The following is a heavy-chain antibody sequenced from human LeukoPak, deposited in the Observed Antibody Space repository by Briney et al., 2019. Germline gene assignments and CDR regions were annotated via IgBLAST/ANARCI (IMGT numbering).Heavy chain of an antibody. J-gene: IGHJ4*02. V-gene: IGHV1-2*02. D-gene: IGHD5-24*01. CDR1: GYTFTGYY. CDR2: INPNSGGT. CDR3: ARDRYGDGCAHFDY. Sequence: GASVKVSCKASGYTFTGYYMHWVRQPPGQGLEWMGWINPNSGGTNYAQRFQGRVTMTRDTSISTAYMELSRLRSDDTAVYYCARDRYGDGCAHFDYWGQGALVTVSS.